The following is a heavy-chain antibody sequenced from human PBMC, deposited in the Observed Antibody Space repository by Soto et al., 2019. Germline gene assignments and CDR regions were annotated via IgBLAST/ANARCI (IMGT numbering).Heavy chain of an antibody. CDR2: IGSNGNSYAT. J-gene: IGHJ5*02. Sequence: EVQLVESGGGVVQPGGSLKLSCAASGLTSSGSAMHWVRQASGKGLEWVGRIGSNGNSYATAYGESVKGRFTISRDVSKNTAYLEMNILETDDTAVYVGTTSPDADCSGRCRSWFDPWGQGSLVTVSS. CDR1: GLTSSGSA. CDR3: TTSPDADCSGRCRSWFDP. V-gene: IGHV3-73*01. D-gene: IGHD2-15*01.